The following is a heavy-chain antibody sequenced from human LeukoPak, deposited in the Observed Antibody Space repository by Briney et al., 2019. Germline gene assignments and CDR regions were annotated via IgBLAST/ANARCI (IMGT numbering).Heavy chain of an antibody. V-gene: IGHV1-2*02. CDR2: INPKSDDR. CDR3: ARARRGSSSSFPAY. D-gene: IGHD6-6*01. J-gene: IGHJ4*02. CDR1: GYTFSDYY. Sequence: ASVKVSCKASGYTFSDYYIHWVRQAPGQGLEWMGWINPKSDDRNYVEKFQGRVTMTRDTSISTAYMELSRLRSDDTAVYYCARARRGSSSSFPAYWGQGTLVTVSS.